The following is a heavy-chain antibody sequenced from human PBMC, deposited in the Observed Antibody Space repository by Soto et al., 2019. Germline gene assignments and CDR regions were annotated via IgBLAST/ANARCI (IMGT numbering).Heavy chain of an antibody. V-gene: IGHV1-8*01. D-gene: IGHD6-19*01. Sequence: WASVKVSCKASGYTFTSYDINWVRQATGQGLEWMGWMNPNSGNTGYAQKFQGRVTMTRNTSISTAYMELSSLRSEDTAVYYCARGALYSSGWYNWFDPWGQGTLVTVSS. CDR2: MNPNSGNT. CDR1: GYTFTSYD. CDR3: ARGALYSSGWYNWFDP. J-gene: IGHJ5*02.